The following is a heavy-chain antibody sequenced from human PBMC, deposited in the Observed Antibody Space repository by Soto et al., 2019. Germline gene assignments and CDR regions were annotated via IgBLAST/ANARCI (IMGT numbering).Heavy chain of an antibody. V-gene: IGHV4-34*08. Sequence: GSLRLSCAASGFTFSDHYMSWIRQSPGKGLEWIGDINHSGRVNYSPSLKSRVTISLDTSKNQFSLTLSAVTAADTAMYYCSTRAYDTNGYYRFDPWGQGTLVTVSS. CDR1: GFTFSDHY. CDR2: INHSGRV. D-gene: IGHD3-22*01. J-gene: IGHJ5*01. CDR3: STRAYDTNGYYRFDP.